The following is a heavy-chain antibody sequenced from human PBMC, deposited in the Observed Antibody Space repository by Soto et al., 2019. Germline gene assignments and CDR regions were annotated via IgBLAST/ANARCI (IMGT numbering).Heavy chain of an antibody. D-gene: IGHD5-12*01. J-gene: IGHJ4*02. CDR1: GFSFSSYS. Sequence: GGSLRLSCAASGFSFSSYSMNWVRQAPGKGLEWVSSISTSSSYIYYADSVKGRFTVSRDNAKNSLYLQINSLRDEDTAVYYCARGYIVDTSLTPFDYWGQGTLVTVSS. CDR2: ISTSSSYI. V-gene: IGHV3-21*01. CDR3: ARGYIVDTSLTPFDY.